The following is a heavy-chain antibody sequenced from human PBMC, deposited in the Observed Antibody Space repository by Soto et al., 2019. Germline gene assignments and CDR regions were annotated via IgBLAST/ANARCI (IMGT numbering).Heavy chain of an antibody. D-gene: IGHD1-26*01. CDR2: IYSGGNT. CDR1: GFTVSNNY. J-gene: IGHJ4*02. V-gene: IGHV3-66*04. Sequence: EVQLVQSGGDLVQPGGSLRLSCAASGFTVSNNYMAWVRQAPGKGLEWVSLIYSGGNTNYAASVKGRFTISRDNSKNSLYLQMNDLRAEDTGVYYCAGHSELDHWGQGTLVTVSS. CDR3: AGHSELDH.